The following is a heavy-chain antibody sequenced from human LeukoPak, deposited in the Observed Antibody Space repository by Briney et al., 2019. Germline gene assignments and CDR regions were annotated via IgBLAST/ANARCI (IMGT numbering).Heavy chain of an antibody. CDR2: IYTSGST. CDR3: ASTGDSSGYYPPYYYYGMDV. CDR1: GGSISSGSYY. V-gene: IGHV4-61*02. J-gene: IGHJ6*02. D-gene: IGHD3-22*01. Sequence: PSQTLSLTCTVSGGSISSGSYYWSWIRQPAGKRLEWIGRIYTSGSTNYNPSLKSQATISVDTSKNEFSLKLSSVTAADTAVYYCASTGDSSGYYPPYYYYGMDVWGQGTTVTVSS.